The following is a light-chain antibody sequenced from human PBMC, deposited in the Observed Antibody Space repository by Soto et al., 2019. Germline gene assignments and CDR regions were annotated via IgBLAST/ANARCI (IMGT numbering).Light chain of an antibody. J-gene: IGKJ4*01. CDR1: QSVSSD. Sequence: EIVLTQSPGTLYLSPGERATFSCRASQSVSSDLVWYQQKPGQAPRLLIYDASNRATGVPARFSGSGSGTDFTLTISSLEPEDFAVYYCQQRTNWPPLTFGGGTKVDI. V-gene: IGKV3-11*01. CDR3: QQRTNWPPLT. CDR2: DAS.